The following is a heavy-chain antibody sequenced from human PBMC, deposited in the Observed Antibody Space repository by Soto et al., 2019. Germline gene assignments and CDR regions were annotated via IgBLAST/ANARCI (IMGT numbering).Heavy chain of an antibody. CDR2: IIPIFGTA. V-gene: IGHV1-69*13. J-gene: IGHJ6*02. CDR1: GGTFSSYA. D-gene: IGHD3-10*01. CDR3: YYAMEV. Sequence: ASVKVSCKASGGTFSSYAISWVRQAPGQGLEWMGGIIPIFGTANYAQKFQGRVTTAADTAVYYCAGQPTAGSYYDLGSYYYYYAMEVWGQGTTVTVSS.